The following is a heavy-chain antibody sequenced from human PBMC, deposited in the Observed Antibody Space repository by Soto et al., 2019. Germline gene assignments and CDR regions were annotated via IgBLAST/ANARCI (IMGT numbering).Heavy chain of an antibody. V-gene: IGHV3-23*01. CDR3: AEDQMATRQYYYYGMDV. D-gene: IGHD5-12*01. Sequence: GGSLRLSCEGSGFTFRGYAMSWVRQAPGKGLEWVSAISGIGDTTYYADSVKGRFTIARDNSKNTLYLQMNSLRAEDTAVYYCAEDQMATRQYYYYGMDVWGQGTTVTVSS. CDR2: ISGIGDTT. CDR1: GFTFRGYA. J-gene: IGHJ6*02.